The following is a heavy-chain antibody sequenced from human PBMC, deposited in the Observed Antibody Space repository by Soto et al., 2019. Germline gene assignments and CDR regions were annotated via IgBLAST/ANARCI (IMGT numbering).Heavy chain of an antibody. CDR1: GGSFGGYY. D-gene: IGHD3-22*01. Sequence: SETLSLTCAVYGGSFGGYYWSWIRQPPGKGLEWIGEINHSGSTNYNPSLKSRVTISVDTSKNQFSLKLSSVTAADTAVYYCARGRPPHSSGYYLWLRRWFDPWGQGTLVTVSS. CDR3: ARGRPPHSSGYYLWLRRWFDP. J-gene: IGHJ5*02. V-gene: IGHV4-34*01. CDR2: INHSGST.